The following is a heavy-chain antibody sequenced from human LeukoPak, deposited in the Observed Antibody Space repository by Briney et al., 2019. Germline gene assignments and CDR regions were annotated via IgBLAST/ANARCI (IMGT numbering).Heavy chain of an antibody. CDR2: ISVYNGNT. CDR1: GYTFTNYG. Sequence: ASVKVSCKASGYTFTNYGISWVRQAPGQGLEWMGWISVYNGNTNYAQRLQGRVTMTTDTSTSTAYMELRSLRSDETAVYYCARGITHHYDSSAPAFDYCGQGTLVTVSS. CDR3: ARGITHHYDSSAPAFDY. J-gene: IGHJ4*02. V-gene: IGHV1-18*01. D-gene: IGHD3-22*01.